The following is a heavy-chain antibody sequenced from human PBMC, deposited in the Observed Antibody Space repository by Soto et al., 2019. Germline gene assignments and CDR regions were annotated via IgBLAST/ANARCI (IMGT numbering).Heavy chain of an antibody. CDR2: ISSSSSTI. CDR1: GFTFSSYS. J-gene: IGHJ3*02. D-gene: IGHD3-16*01. V-gene: IGHV3-48*02. Sequence: GGSLRLSCAASGFTFSSYSMNWVRQAPGKGLEWVSYISSSSSTIYYADSVKGRFTISRDNAKNSLYLQMNSLRDEDTAVYYCARGHGGSSGDDAFEIWGQGTMVTVSS. CDR3: ARGHGGSSGDDAFEI.